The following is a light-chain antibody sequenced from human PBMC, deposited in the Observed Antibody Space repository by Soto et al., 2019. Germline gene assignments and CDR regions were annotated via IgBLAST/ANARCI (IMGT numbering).Light chain of an antibody. CDR3: QQRSNWPPLT. V-gene: IGKV3-11*01. J-gene: IGKJ4*01. CDR1: QIVSSY. CDR2: DAS. Sequence: EIVLTQSPATLSLSPGERANLSCRASQIVSSYLAWYQQKPGQAPRLLIYDASNRATGIPARFSGSGSGTDFTLTISSLEPEDFAVYYCQQRSNWPPLTFGGGTKVEIK.